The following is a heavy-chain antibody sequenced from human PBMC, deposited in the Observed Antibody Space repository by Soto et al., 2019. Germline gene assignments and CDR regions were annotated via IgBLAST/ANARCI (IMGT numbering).Heavy chain of an antibody. CDR1: GFTFTTYW. J-gene: IGHJ5*02. D-gene: IGHD3-10*01. Sequence: GGSLRLSCVASGFTFTTYWMSWVRQAPGKGLQWVANIRQDGGAQYYVDSVKGRFTISRDNAKNSVYLQMDSLRAEATAVSYFVRGGHGTGCYLGCSWGQGSLVSVSS. V-gene: IGHV3-7*03. CDR3: VRGGHGTGCYLGCS. CDR2: IRQDGGAQ.